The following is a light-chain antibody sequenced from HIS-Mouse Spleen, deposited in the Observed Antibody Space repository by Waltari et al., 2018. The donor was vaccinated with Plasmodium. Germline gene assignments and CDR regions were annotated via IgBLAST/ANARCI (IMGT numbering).Light chain of an antibody. Sequence: QSALTQPPSASGSPGQSVTISCTGTSSDVGGYNYVSWYQQHPGKAPKLMIDKVSNRPSGVPDRFSGSKSGNPASLTVSGLQAEEEADYYCSSYAGSNNLVFGGGTKLTVL. J-gene: IGLJ2*01. CDR1: SSDVGGYNY. V-gene: IGLV2-8*01. CDR2: KVS. CDR3: SSYAGSNNLV.